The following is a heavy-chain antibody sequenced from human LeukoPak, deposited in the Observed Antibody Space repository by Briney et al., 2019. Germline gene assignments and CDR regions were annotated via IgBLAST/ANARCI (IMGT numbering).Heavy chain of an antibody. CDR3: ARVGNYYSGGYSDTDYFDY. CDR2: IKPNSGGT. Sequence: ASVKVSCKASGYTFTGYYMHWVRQAPGQGLEWMGWIKPNSGGTNYAQKFQGRVTMTRDTSMSTVYMELSRLRSDDTAVYYCARVGNYYSGGYSDTDYFDYWGQGTLVTVSS. CDR1: GYTFTGYY. D-gene: IGHD3-10*01. V-gene: IGHV1-2*02. J-gene: IGHJ4*02.